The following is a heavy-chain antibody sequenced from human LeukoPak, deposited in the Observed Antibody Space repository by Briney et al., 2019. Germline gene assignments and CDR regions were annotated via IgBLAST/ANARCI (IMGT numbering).Heavy chain of an antibody. CDR2: IIPILGIA. V-gene: IGHV1-69*04. D-gene: IGHD3-16*01. CDR3: ARDSHGGRFDY. J-gene: IGHJ4*02. Sequence: SVKVSCKASGGTFSSYAISWVRQAPGQGLEWMGRIIPILGIANYAQKFQGRVTITADKSTSTAYMELSSLRSEDTAVYYCARDSHGGRFDYWGQGTLVTVSS. CDR1: GGTFSSYA.